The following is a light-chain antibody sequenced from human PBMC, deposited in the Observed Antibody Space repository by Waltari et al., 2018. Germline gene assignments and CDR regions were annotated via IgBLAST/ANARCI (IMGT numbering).Light chain of an antibody. CDR1: SSDVGNYYR. J-gene: IGLJ2*01. Sequence: QSALTQPASVSGSPGQSITISCTGTSSDVGNYYRVSWYQKNPGKAPQLIIYEINMRPSGISNRFSGSKSGNTASLTISGLQAEDEADYYCCSYVTGGTLVFGGGTRLTVL. CDR3: CSYVTGGTLV. CDR2: EIN. V-gene: IGLV2-23*02.